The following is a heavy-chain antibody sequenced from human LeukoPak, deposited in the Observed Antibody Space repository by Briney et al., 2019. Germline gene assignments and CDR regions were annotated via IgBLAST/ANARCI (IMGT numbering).Heavy chain of an antibody. CDR1: GYTFTSYA. CDR3: ARERARQWLVLYY. V-gene: IGHV1-3*01. Sequence: GASVKLSCKASGYTFTSYAMHWVRQAPGQRLEWMGWINAGNGNTKYSQKFQGRVTITRGTSASTAYMELSSLRSEDTAVYYCARERARQWLVLYYWGQGTLVTVSS. J-gene: IGHJ4*02. D-gene: IGHD6-19*01. CDR2: INAGNGNT.